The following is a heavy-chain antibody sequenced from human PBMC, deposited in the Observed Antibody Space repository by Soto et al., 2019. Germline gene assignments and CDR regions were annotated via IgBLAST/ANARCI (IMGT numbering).Heavy chain of an antibody. CDR1: GFTLSNYG. Sequence: QVQLVESGGGVVQPGRSLTLSCVASGFTLSNYGMHWVRQAPGKGLEWVAVIWYDGTATYSADSVKGRFSISRDNAKNELFLQRSSLRAEDTAVYYCARNVGSSGSSRWFVTWGQGTLVTVSS. CDR2: IWYDGTAT. V-gene: IGHV3-33*01. D-gene: IGHD3-10*01. J-gene: IGHJ5*02. CDR3: ARNVGSSGSSRWFVT.